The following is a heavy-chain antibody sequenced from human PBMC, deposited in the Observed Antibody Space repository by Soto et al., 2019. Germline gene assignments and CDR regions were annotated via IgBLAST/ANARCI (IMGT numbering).Heavy chain of an antibody. Sequence: QVQLVQSGAEVKKPGASVKVSCKASGYTFTSYGISWVRQAPGQGLEWMGWISGYNGNTNYAQKLQGRVTMTTDTTTRAAYMELRSMGSDDTAVYYCAGDRGAYGMDVWGQGTTGTVSS. CDR2: ISGYNGNT. V-gene: IGHV1-18*01. CDR1: GYTFTSYG. J-gene: IGHJ6*02. CDR3: AGDRGAYGMDV.